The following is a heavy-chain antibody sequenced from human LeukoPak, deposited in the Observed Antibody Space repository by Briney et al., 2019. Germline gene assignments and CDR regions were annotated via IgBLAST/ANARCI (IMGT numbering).Heavy chain of an antibody. CDR1: GGSISSCY. D-gene: IGHD5-12*01. CDR3: ARGGSGYDSFYYYGMDV. CDR2: IYDSGST. Sequence: SETLSLTCTVSGGSISSCYWSWIRQPPGKGLEWIGYIYDSGSTNYNPSLKSRVTISVDTSKNQFSLKLSSVTAADTAVYYCARGGSGYDSFYYYGMDVWGQGTTVTVSS. V-gene: IGHV4-59*01. J-gene: IGHJ6*02.